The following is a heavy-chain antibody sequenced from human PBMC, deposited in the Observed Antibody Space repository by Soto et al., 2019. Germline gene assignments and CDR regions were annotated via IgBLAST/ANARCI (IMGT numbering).Heavy chain of an antibody. CDR2: ISAYNGNT. CDR1: GYTFTSYG. Sequence: QVQLVQSGAEVKKPGASVKVSCKASGYTFTSYGISWVRQAPGQGLEWLGWISAYNGNTNYAQKLQVRVTMTTDTSTSTAYMELRSLRSDDTAVYYWARDWGSYGSGSYLAAWGQGTTVTVSS. J-gene: IGHJ6*02. D-gene: IGHD3-10*01. V-gene: IGHV1-18*01. CDR3: ARDWGSYGSGSYLAA.